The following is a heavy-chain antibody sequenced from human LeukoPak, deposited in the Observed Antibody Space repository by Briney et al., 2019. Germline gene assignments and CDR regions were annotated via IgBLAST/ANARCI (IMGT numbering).Heavy chain of an antibody. CDR3: ARGLRYFDWLFPGDY. V-gene: IGHV3-48*03. D-gene: IGHD3-9*01. Sequence: PGGSLRLSCAASGFTFSSYEMNWVRQAPGKGLEWVSYISSSGSTIYYADSVKGRFTISRDNAKNSLYLQMNSLRAEDTAVYYCARGLRYFDWLFPGDYRGQGTLVTVSS. J-gene: IGHJ4*02. CDR1: GFTFSSYE. CDR2: ISSSGSTI.